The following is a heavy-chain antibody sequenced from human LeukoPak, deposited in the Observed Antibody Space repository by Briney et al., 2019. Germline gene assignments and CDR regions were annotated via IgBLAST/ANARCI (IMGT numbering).Heavy chain of an antibody. D-gene: IGHD6-13*01. CDR1: GFTFSDST. Sequence: PGGSLRLSCAASGFTFSDSTMHWVRQASGKGLEWVGRIRSKANSYATAYAASVTGRFTISRDDSKNTAYLQMNSLKTEDTAVYYCTGPYSSSAGYWGQGTLVTVSS. CDR3: TGPYSSSAGY. V-gene: IGHV3-73*01. CDR2: IRSKANSYAT. J-gene: IGHJ4*02.